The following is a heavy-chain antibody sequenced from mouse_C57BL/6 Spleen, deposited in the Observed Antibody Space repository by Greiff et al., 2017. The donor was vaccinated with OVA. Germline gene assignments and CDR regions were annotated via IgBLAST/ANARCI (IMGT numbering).Heavy chain of an antibody. Sequence: VQLKQSGTVLARPGASVKMSCKTSGYTFTSYWMHWVKQRPGQGLEWIGAIYPGNSDTSYNQKFKGKAKLTAVTSASTAYMELSSLTNEDSAVYSCTGYDYDVGYFDVWGTGTTVTVSS. CDR1: GYTFTSYW. V-gene: IGHV1-5*01. J-gene: IGHJ1*03. CDR2: IYPGNSDT. CDR3: TGYDYDVGYFDV. D-gene: IGHD2-4*01.